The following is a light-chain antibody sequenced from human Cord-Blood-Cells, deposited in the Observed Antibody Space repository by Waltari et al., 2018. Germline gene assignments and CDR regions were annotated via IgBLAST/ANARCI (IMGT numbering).Light chain of an antibody. V-gene: IGKV4-1*01. CDR3: QQYYSTPYT. Sequence: DIVMTQPPDSLAVSRVERAPTHCNSTQSVLYSSNNKNYLACYQQKPGQPPKLLIYWASTRESGVPDRFSGSGSGTDFTLTISSLQAEDVAVYYCQQYYSTPYTFGQGTKLEIK. J-gene: IGKJ2*01. CDR2: WAS. CDR1: QSVLYSSNNKNY.